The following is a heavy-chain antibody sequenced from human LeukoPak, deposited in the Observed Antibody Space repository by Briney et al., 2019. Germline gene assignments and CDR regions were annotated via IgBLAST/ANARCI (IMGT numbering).Heavy chain of an antibody. V-gene: IGHV5-10-1*01. CDR1: GYGFTSYW. CDR3: ARRVSRTYWYFDL. J-gene: IGHJ2*01. CDR2: IDPSDSYT. Sequence: GESLRISCKGSGYGFTSYWISWVRQMPGKGLEWMGRIDPSDSYTNYSPSFQGHVTISADKSISTAYLQWSSLKASDTAIYYCARRVSRTYWYFDLWGRGTLVTVSS. D-gene: IGHD6-13*01.